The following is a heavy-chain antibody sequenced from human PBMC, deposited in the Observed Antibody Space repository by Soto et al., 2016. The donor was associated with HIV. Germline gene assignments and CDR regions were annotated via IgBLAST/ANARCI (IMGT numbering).Heavy chain of an antibody. Sequence: QVQLQQWGAGLLKPSETLSLTCAVYGGSFSAYYWNWIRQPPGKGLEWIGEINHSGSIKYNPPLQSRVIISADTSKNQFSLKLSSVTAADTAVYYCARREWELDAFDYRGAKGQWSPSLQ. J-gene: IGHJ3*02. V-gene: IGHV4-34*01. CDR1: GGSFSAYY. CDR2: INHSGSI. D-gene: IGHD1-26*01. CDR3: ARREWELDAFDYR.